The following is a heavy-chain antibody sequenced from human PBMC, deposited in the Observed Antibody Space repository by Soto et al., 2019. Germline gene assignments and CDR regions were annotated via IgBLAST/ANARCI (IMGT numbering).Heavy chain of an antibody. J-gene: IGHJ6*02. CDR3: VRGQPHRITIFEVVIRSYDYGMDV. Sequence: PSETLSLTCTVSGGSISSSSYYWGWIRQPPGKGLEWIGSIYYRGSTYYSPSLESRITMAVDTSKNQFSLKLSSVTAADTAVYFCVRGQPHRITIFEVVIRSYDYGMDVWGQGTTVTVSS. CDR1: GGSISSSSYY. V-gene: IGHV4-39*07. D-gene: IGHD3-3*01. CDR2: IYYRGST.